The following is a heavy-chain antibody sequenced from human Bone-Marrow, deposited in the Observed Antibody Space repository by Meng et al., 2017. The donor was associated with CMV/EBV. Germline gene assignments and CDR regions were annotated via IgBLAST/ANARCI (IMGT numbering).Heavy chain of an antibody. CDR3: TRDAHVLRFLEWLTDYYYYGMDV. Sequence: GESLKISCTASGFTFGDYAMSWVRQAPGKGLEWVGFIRSKAYGGTTEYAASVKGRFTISRDDSKSIAYLQMNSLKTEDTAVYYCTRDAHVLRFLEWLTDYYYYGMDVWGQGTTVTVFS. J-gene: IGHJ6*01. D-gene: IGHD3-3*01. V-gene: IGHV3-49*04. CDR2: IRSKAYGGTT. CDR1: GFTFGDYA.